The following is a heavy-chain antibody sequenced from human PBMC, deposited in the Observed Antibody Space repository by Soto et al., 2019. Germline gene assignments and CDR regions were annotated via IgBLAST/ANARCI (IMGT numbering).Heavy chain of an antibody. CDR3: ARDRLVRGGIITLVRYNWFDP. CDR2: ISSSSGYI. Sequence: PGGSLRLSCAASGFTFSSYSMNCVRQAPGKGLEWVSSISSSSGYISYADSVKGRFTISRDKAKNTLYRHMNSQRAEQKAVYYCARDRLVRGGIITLVRYNWFDPWGQGTLVTVSS. CDR1: GFTFSSYS. D-gene: IGHD3-10*01. V-gene: IGHV3-21*01. J-gene: IGHJ5*02.